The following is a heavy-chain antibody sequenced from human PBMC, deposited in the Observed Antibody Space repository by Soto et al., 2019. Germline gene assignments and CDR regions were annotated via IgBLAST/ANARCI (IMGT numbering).Heavy chain of an antibody. CDR3: ARGTVVARQHLDY. CDR1: GFTFSSYA. J-gene: IGHJ4*02. Sequence: QVQLVESGGGVVQPGTSLRLSCAASGFTFSSYAMHWARQAPGKGLEWVTVISIRGGDEYYAESVRGRFTISRDDSKNTLSLQMDSLRVEDTAVYYCARGTVVARQHLDYWGQGTLVTVSS. CDR2: ISIRGGDE. D-gene: IGHD6-6*01. V-gene: IGHV3-30*03.